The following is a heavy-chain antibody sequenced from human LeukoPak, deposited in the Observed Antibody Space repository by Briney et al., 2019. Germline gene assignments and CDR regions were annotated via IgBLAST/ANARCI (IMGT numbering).Heavy chain of an antibody. D-gene: IGHD4-11*01. CDR3: ARGSVTGYWYFDL. CDR2: ISSSSGTI. V-gene: IGHV3-48*01. CDR1: GFTFSSYG. Sequence: GGSLRLSCAASGFTFSSYGMHWVRQAPGKGLEWVSYISSSSGTIYYADSVKGRFTISRDNAKNSLYLQMNSLRAEDTAVYYCARGSVTGYWYFDLWGRGTLVTVSS. J-gene: IGHJ2*01.